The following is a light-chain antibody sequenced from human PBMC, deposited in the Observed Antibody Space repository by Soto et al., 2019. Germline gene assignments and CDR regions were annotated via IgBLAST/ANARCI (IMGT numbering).Light chain of an antibody. CDR3: QQRSNWPPIT. CDR2: DAS. CDR1: QSVSSY. J-gene: IGKJ5*01. Sequence: EIVLTQSPATLSLSPGERATLSCRASQSVSSYLAWYQQKPGQAPRLLIYDASNRATGIPARFSGSGSGTDXXLTISSLEPEDFAVYYCQQRSNWPPITFGQGTRLEIK. V-gene: IGKV3-11*01.